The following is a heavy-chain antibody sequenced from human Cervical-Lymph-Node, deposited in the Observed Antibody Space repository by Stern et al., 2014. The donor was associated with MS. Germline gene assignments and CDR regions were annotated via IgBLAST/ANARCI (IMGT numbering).Heavy chain of an antibody. V-gene: IGHV4-39*01. D-gene: IGHD3-10*01. CDR1: GVPISSSSYY. J-gene: IGHJ4*02. CDR3: ARHLLIWFGELKYFDY. Sequence: QLQLQESGPGLVKPSETLSLTCNVSGVPISSSSYYWGWIRQSPGKGLEWIGSIYFSGSTYYNPSLKSRVTISLDTSKNQFSLQLGSGTAADTAVYYCARHLLIWFGELKYFDYWGQGTQVTVSS. CDR2: IYFSGST.